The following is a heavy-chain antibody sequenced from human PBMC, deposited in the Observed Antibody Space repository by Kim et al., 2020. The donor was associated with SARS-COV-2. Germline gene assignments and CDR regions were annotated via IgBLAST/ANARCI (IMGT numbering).Heavy chain of an antibody. Sequence: TYADSGQGPFPISRDNAKSTVFLQLSSLTAEDTAVYYCARGGAETAMAHEYWGQGTLVPVSS. D-gene: IGHD5-18*01. CDR3: ARGGAETAMAHEY. J-gene: IGHJ1*01. V-gene: IGHV3-74*03.